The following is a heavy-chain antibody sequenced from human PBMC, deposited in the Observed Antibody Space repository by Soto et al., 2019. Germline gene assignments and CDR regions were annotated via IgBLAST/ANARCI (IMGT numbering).Heavy chain of an antibody. Sequence: EVQLLESGGGLVQPGGSLRLSCAASGFTFSSYAMSWVRQAPGKGLEWVSSISGSGGSTYYADSVKGRFTIARDNSKNALYLQMNSLRAEDTAVYYGAKDLWFGELSPFDYWGQGTLVTVSS. D-gene: IGHD3-10*01. J-gene: IGHJ4*02. V-gene: IGHV3-23*01. CDR3: AKDLWFGELSPFDY. CDR2: ISGSGGST. CDR1: GFTFSSYA.